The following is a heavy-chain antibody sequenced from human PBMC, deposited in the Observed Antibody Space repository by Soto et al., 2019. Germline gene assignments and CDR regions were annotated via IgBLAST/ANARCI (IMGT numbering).Heavy chain of an antibody. Sequence: SLKISCKGSGYTFTNYWIGWVRQMPGKGLEWMGIIYPGDSDTKYNPSFQGQVTISADKSITTTYLRWTSLKASDTAIYYCAASIFYYGMDVWGQGTTVTVSS. CDR2: IYPGDSDT. CDR1: GYTFTNYW. J-gene: IGHJ6*02. CDR3: AASIFYYGMDV. V-gene: IGHV5-51*01.